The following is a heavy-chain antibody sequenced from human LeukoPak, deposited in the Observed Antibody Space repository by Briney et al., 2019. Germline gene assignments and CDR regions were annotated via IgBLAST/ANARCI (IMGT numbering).Heavy chain of an antibody. CDR1: GFTFSNAW. D-gene: IGHD3-3*01. CDR2: INEDETER. J-gene: IGHJ4*02. CDR3: ARARTATYNVFADF. Sequence: GGSLSLSCAASGFTFSNAWMSWVRQPPGKGLEWVANINEDETERYYVASVEGRFTVSRDNGKNSLYLQMNGLRAEDSAVFYCARARTATYNVFADFWGQGTLVTVSS. V-gene: IGHV3-7*01.